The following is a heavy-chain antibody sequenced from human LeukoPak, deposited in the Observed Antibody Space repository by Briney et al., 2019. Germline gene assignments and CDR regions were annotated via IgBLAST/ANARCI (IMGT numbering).Heavy chain of an antibody. CDR1: GASISSSSSF. D-gene: IGHD5-24*01. Sequence: SETLSLTCTDSGASISSSSSFWAWIRQPPGKGLEWIGSFFYGGNSYYNPSLKSRVTISVDTSKNQFSLKLNSVTAADTAVYYCARDRRDGYNYDFDYWGQGTLVTVSS. CDR3: ARDRRDGYNYDFDY. J-gene: IGHJ4*02. CDR2: FFYGGNS. V-gene: IGHV4-39*07.